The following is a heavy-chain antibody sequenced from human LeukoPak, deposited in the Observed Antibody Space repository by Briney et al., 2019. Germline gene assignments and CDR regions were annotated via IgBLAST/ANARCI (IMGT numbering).Heavy chain of an antibody. CDR2: IYYSGIA. CDR3: ARYRNEALFAFDI. CDR1: GGSINNYY. V-gene: IGHV4-59*01. Sequence: PSETLSLTCTVSGGSINNYYWSWIRQPPGKGVGWIGYIYYSGIANYNPSLKSRVTISVDTSKNHFSLKLSSVTAADTAVYYCARYRNEALFAFDIWGQGTMVTVSS. J-gene: IGHJ3*02. D-gene: IGHD1-14*01.